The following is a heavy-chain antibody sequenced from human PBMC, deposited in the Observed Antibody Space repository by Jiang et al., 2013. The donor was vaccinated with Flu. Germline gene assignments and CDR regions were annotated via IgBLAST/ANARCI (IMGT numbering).Heavy chain of an antibody. CDR1: GFTFSNAW. CDR2: IKSKTDGGTT. Sequence: SGGGLVKPGGSLRLSCAASGFTFSNAWMSWVRQAPGKGLEWVGRIKSKTDGGTTDYAAPVKGRFTISRDDSKNTLYLQMNSLKTEDTAVYYCTTDWAYGPDAFDIWGQGTMVTVSS. V-gene: IGHV3-15*01. CDR3: TTDWAYGPDAFDI. J-gene: IGHJ3*02. D-gene: IGHD3-10*01.